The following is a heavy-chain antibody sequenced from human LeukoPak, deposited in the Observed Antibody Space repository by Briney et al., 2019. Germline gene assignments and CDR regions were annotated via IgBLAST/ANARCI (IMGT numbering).Heavy chain of an antibody. CDR2: IKQDGSEK. CDR1: GFTFSSYW. V-gene: IGHV3-7*01. J-gene: IGHJ4*02. D-gene: IGHD3-16*02. CDR3: ASDYVWGSYRFEY. Sequence: GGSLRLSCAASGFTFSSYWMSGVRQAPGKVLEWVANIKQDGSEKFYVDSVKGRFTISRDNAKNSLYLQMNSLRAEDTAVYYCASDYVWGSYRFEYWGQGTLVTVSS.